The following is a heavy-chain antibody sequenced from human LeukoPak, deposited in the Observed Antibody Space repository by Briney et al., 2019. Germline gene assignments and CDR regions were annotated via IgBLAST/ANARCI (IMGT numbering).Heavy chain of an antibody. CDR1: GFAFRTYP. J-gene: IGHJ4*01. Sequence: PGGSLRLSCAASGFAFRTYPMVWARQAPGKGLEWVSGISGLGDKQYYADSVKGRFTISRDNSKNTVYLDMNSLRVEETGIYYCAKDSSAWYFYFDSWGQGTPVTVSS. CDR2: ISGLGDKQ. D-gene: IGHD6-13*01. CDR3: AKDSSAWYFYFDS. V-gene: IGHV3-23*01.